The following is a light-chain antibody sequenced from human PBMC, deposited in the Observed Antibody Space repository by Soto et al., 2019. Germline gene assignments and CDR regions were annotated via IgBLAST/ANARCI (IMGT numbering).Light chain of an antibody. Sequence: HSVLTQPPSASGTAGQVVTISCSGGDSNIGINAVYWYQHLPRMAPKLLIYYNNQRPSGVPDRFSGSRSGTSASLAIVGLRSEYEAVYYCAAWDASLSACVFGNGTKV. CDR3: AAWDASLSACV. V-gene: IGLV1-47*02. CDR1: DSNIGINA. J-gene: IGLJ1*01. CDR2: YNN.